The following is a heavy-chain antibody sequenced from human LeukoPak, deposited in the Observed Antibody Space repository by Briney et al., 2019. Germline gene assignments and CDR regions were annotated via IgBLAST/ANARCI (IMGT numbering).Heavy chain of an antibody. V-gene: IGHV3-11*04. CDR2: ISSSGSTI. J-gene: IGHJ5*02. CDR3: ARDRTMVRGVIPIPPSNWVDP. Sequence: GGSLRLSCAASGFTFSDYQMSWIRQAPGKGLEWVSYISSSGSTIYYADSVKGRFTISRDNAKNPLYLQMNSLRAEDTAVYYCARDRTMVRGVIPIPPSNWVDPWGQGTLVTVSS. CDR1: GFTFSDYQ. D-gene: IGHD3-10*01.